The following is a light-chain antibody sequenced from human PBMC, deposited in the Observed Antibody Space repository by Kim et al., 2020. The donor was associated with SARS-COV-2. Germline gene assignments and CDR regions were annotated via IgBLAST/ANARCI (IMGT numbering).Light chain of an antibody. CDR2: RNN. Sequence: RQTATRTCTGGSDNVGNKGAAWLRQLHGHPPKLLFYRNNNRPSGISERFSASRSGNTASLTITGLQPEDEADYYCSAWDSGLSAVVLGGGTQLTVL. J-gene: IGLJ3*02. V-gene: IGLV10-54*01. CDR1: SDNVGNKG. CDR3: SAWDSGLSAVV.